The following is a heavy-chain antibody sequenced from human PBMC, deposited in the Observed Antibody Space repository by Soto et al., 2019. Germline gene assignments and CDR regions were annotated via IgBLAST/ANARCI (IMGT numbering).Heavy chain of an antibody. J-gene: IGHJ6*02. V-gene: IGHV1-69*13. CDR3: ARAHRSGSYQYGGMDV. CDR1: GGTFSSYA. D-gene: IGHD1-26*01. CDR2: IIPIFGTA. Sequence: SVKVSCKASGGTFSSYAISWVRQAPGQGLEWMGGIIPIFGTANYAQKFQGRVTITADESTSTAYMELSSLRSEDTAVYYCARAHRSGSYQYGGMDVWGQGTTVTVSS.